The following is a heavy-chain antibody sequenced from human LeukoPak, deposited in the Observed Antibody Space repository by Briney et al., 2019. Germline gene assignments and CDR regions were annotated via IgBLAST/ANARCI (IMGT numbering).Heavy chain of an antibody. CDR1: GFTFNHYA. CDR3: AKDWGGYSSSWFDY. CDR2: ISGSGINT. Sequence: PGGSLRLSCAASGFTFNHYAMNWVRQAPGKGLEWVSSISGSGINTYYADSVKGRFTISRDNSKNTLYLQMNSLRAEDTAVYYCAKDWGGYSSSWFDYWGQGTLVTVSS. V-gene: IGHV3-23*01. D-gene: IGHD6-13*01. J-gene: IGHJ4*02.